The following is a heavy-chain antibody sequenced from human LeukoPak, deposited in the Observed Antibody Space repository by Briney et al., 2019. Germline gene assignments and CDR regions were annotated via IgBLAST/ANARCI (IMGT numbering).Heavy chain of an antibody. CDR1: GYTLTSYG. CDR2: ISAYNGNT. CDR3: ATLSDYYDSSGYYFGY. Sequence: ASVKVSCKASGYTLTSYGISWVRQAPGQGLEWMGWISAYNGNTNYAQKLQGRVTMTTDTSTSTAYMELRSLRSDDTAVYYCATLSDYYDSSGYYFGYWGQGTLVTVSS. V-gene: IGHV1-18*01. J-gene: IGHJ4*02. D-gene: IGHD3-22*01.